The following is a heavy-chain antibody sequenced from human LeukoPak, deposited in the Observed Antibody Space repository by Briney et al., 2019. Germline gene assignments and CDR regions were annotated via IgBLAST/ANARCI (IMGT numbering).Heavy chain of an antibody. Sequence: GGSLRLSCAASGFTFSSYAMSWVRQAPGKGLEWASAISGSGGSTYYADSVKGRFTISRDNSKNTLYLQMNSLRAEDTAVYYCAKGGYCSSTSCYHPTIFDYWGQGTLVTVSS. V-gene: IGHV3-23*01. CDR1: GFTFSSYA. CDR3: AKGGYCSSTSCYHPTIFDY. CDR2: ISGSGGST. D-gene: IGHD2-2*01. J-gene: IGHJ4*02.